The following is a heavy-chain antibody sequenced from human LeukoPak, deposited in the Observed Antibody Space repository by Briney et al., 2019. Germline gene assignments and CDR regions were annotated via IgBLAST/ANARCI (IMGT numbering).Heavy chain of an antibody. Sequence: GGSLRLSCAASGFTVSSNYMSWVRQAPGRGLEWVSVIYSGGSTYYADSVKGRFTIPRDNSKNTLYLQMNSLRAEDTAVYYCAAPYYYDSSGYGNWGQGTLVTVSS. CDR1: GFTVSSNY. V-gene: IGHV3-53*01. CDR2: IYSGGST. D-gene: IGHD3-22*01. J-gene: IGHJ4*02. CDR3: AAPYYYDSSGYGN.